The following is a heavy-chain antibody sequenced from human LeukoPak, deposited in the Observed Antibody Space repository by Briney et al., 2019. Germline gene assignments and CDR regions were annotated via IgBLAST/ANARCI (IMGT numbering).Heavy chain of an antibody. Sequence: AASVTVSCTASGGTFSIYAISWVRQAPGQGLEWMGGIIPIFGTANYAQKFQGRVTITADKSTSTAYMELSSLRSEDTAVYYCATHANSSTNYYYMDVWGKGTTVTVSS. CDR2: IIPIFGTA. CDR1: GGTFSIYA. D-gene: IGHD6-13*01. CDR3: ATHANSSTNYYYMDV. J-gene: IGHJ6*03. V-gene: IGHV1-69*06.